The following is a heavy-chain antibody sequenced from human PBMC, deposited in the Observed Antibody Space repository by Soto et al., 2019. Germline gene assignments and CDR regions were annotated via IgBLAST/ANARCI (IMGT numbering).Heavy chain of an antibody. V-gene: IGHV2-26*01. CDR3: ARIQRISMIVVSKPYFDY. CDR1: GFSLSNPRMG. CDR2: IFSNDEK. J-gene: IGHJ4*02. D-gene: IGHD3-22*01. Sequence: SGPTLVNPTETLTLTCTVYGFSLSNPRMGVSWIRQPPGKALEWLAHIFSNDEKSYSTSLKSRLTISRDTSKTQVVLTMTNMDPVDTATYYCARIQRISMIVVSKPYFDYWGQGALVTVSS.